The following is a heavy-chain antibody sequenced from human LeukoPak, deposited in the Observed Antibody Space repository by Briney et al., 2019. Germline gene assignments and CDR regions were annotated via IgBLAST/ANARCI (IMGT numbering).Heavy chain of an antibody. CDR3: ATDSGGWSPFEY. CDR1: GFTFSSYA. V-gene: IGHV3-23*01. Sequence: GGSLRLSCAASGFTFSSYAMNWVRQAPGKGLEWVSAISGSDSSTYYADSVKGRFTISRDNSKNTLYLQMNSLRAEDTAVYYCATDSGGWSPFEYWGQGTLVTVSS. J-gene: IGHJ4*02. CDR2: ISGSDSST. D-gene: IGHD6-19*01.